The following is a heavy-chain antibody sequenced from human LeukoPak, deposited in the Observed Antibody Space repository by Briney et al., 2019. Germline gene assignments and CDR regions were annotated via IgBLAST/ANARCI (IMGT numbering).Heavy chain of an antibody. Sequence: ASVKVSCKASRYTFTGYYMHWVRQAPGQGVEWMGWINPNSGGTNYAQKFQGRVTMTRDTSISTAYMELSRLRSDDTAVYYCARVTNSFTIPNWGQGTLVTVSS. CDR1: RYTFTGYY. CDR3: ARVTNSFTIPN. D-gene: IGHD3-3*01. V-gene: IGHV1-2*02. J-gene: IGHJ4*02. CDR2: INPNSGGT.